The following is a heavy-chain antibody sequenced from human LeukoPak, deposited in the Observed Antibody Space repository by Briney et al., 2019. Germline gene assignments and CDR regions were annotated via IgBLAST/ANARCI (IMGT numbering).Heavy chain of an antibody. V-gene: IGHV3-21*03. Sequence: GGSLRVSSAASGFTFSSYSMNWVRQALGKGLERVSSINSSSSYIYYADSVKGRFTISTDNAKNSLYLQMNSLRAEDTAVYYCARDMGSSGYYYRAFDIWGQGTMVTVSS. CDR3: ARDMGSSGYYYRAFDI. CDR1: GFTFSSYS. J-gene: IGHJ3*02. D-gene: IGHD3-22*01. CDR2: INSSSSYI.